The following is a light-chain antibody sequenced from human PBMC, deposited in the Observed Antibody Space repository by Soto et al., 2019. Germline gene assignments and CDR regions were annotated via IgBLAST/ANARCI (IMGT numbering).Light chain of an antibody. CDR1: QSIISW. CDR3: QHYKSYPWT. Sequence: DIQMTQSPSTLSASVGDRVRITCRASQSIISWLAWYQQKPGKAPKLLIYKASTLETGVPSRFSGSGSGTEFTLTISSLQPDDSGNYYCQHYKSYPWTFGQGTKVEI. J-gene: IGKJ1*01. V-gene: IGKV1-5*03. CDR2: KAS.